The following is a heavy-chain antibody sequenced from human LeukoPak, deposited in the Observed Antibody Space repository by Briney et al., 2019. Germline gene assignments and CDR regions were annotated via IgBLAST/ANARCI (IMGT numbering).Heavy chain of an antibody. J-gene: IGHJ4*02. Sequence: GESLQISCHGSGYSFTSYWIGWVRPMPGKGLEWMGIIYPGDSDIRYSPFFQGQVTISADKSISTAYLQWSSLKASDTAMYYCARRGSSTPHFDFWGQGTLVTVSS. CDR1: GYSFTSYW. CDR3: ARRGSSTPHFDF. V-gene: IGHV5-51*01. CDR2: IYPGDSDI. D-gene: IGHD2-2*01.